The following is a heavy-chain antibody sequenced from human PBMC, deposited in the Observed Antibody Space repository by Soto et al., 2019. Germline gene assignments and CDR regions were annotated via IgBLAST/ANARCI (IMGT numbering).Heavy chain of an antibody. V-gene: IGHV3-23*01. CDR1: GFTFSSYA. Sequence: PGGSLRLSCAASGFTFSSYATSWVRQAPGKGLEWVSAISGSGGSTYYADSVKGRFTISRDNSKNTLYLQMNSLRAEDTAVYYCANQWLGPYYFDYWGQGTLVTVSS. J-gene: IGHJ4*02. CDR2: ISGSGGST. D-gene: IGHD6-19*01. CDR3: ANQWLGPYYFDY.